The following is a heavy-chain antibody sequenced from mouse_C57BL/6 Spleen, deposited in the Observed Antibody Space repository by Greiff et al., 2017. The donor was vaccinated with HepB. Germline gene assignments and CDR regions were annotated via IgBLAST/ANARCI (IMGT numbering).Heavy chain of an antibody. D-gene: IGHD1-1*01. CDR1: GYSFTDYN. V-gene: IGHV1-39*01. J-gene: IGHJ2*01. CDR3: ARDGYYGSSYVFDY. Sequence: EVQVVESGPELVKPGASVKISCKASGYSFTDYNMNWVKQSNGKSLEWIGVINPNYGTTSYNQKFKGKATLTVDQSSSTAYMQLNSLTSEDSAVYYCARDGYYGSSYVFDYWGQGTTLTVSS. CDR2: INPNYGTT.